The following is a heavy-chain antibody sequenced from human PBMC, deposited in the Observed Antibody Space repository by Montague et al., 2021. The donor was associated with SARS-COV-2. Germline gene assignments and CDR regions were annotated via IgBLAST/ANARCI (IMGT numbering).Heavy chain of an antibody. CDR3: AREYDILTGYYFDY. CDR1: GFTFSSYG. Sequence: SLRLSCAASGFTFSSYGMHWVRQVPGKGLEWVAVIWYDGSNKYYADSVKGRFTISRDNSKNTLYLQMNSLRAEDTAVYYCAREYDILTGYYFDYWGQGTLVTVSS. V-gene: IGHV3-33*01. D-gene: IGHD3-9*01. J-gene: IGHJ4*02. CDR2: IWYDGSNK.